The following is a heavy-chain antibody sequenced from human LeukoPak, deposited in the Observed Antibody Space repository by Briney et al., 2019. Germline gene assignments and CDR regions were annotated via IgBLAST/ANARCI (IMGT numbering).Heavy chain of an antibody. CDR1: GFTFSDYY. J-gene: IGHJ4*02. V-gene: IGHV3-11*01. CDR2: ISSSGSTI. Sequence: PGGSLRLSCAASGFTFSDYYMSWIRQAPGKGLEWVSYISSSGSTIYYADSVKGRFTISRDNAKNSLYLQMNSLRAEDTAVHYCARDLYYYDSSGYLWWGQGTLVTVSS. CDR3: ARDLYYYDSSGYLW. D-gene: IGHD3-22*01.